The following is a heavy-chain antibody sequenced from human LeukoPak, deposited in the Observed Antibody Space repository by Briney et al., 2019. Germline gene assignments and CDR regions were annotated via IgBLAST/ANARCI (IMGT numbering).Heavy chain of an antibody. J-gene: IGHJ4*02. V-gene: IGHV1-2*02. Sequence: AASVKVSCKASGYTFTGYYMHWVRQAPGQGLEWMGWINPNSGGTNYAQKFQGRVTMTRDTSISTAYMELSRLRSDDTAVYYCARGRFTMVRGVISPIDYWGQGTLVTVSS. CDR2: INPNSGGT. CDR3: ARGRFTMVRGVISPIDY. CDR1: GYTFTGYY. D-gene: IGHD3-10*01.